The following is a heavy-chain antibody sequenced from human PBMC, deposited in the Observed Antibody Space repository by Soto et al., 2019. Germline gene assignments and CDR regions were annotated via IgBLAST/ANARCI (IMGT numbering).Heavy chain of an antibody. J-gene: IGHJ6*03. CDR1: GGSFSGYY. D-gene: IGHD6-6*01. CDR2: INHSGST. Sequence: SETLSLTCAVYGGSFSGYYWSWILQPPGKGLEWIGEINHSGSTNYNPSLKSRVTISVDTSKNQFSLKLSSVTAADTAVYYCARTISSSSWTYYYYYMDVWGKGTTVTVSS. V-gene: IGHV4-34*01. CDR3: ARTISSSSWTYYYYYMDV.